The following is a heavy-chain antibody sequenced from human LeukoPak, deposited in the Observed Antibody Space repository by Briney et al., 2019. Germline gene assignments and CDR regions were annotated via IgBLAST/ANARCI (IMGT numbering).Heavy chain of an antibody. V-gene: IGHV1-2*02. D-gene: IGHD3-22*01. CDR2: INPNSGGT. Sequence: ASVKVSCKASGYTFTGFYIHWVRQAPGQGLEWMGWINPNSGGTKYAQRFQGRVTMTRDTSISTAYMELNSLRSDDTAVYHCAREDSSGYYYVTPGGVDYWGQGTLVTVSS. CDR1: GYTFTGFY. CDR3: AREDSSGYYYVTPGGVDY. J-gene: IGHJ4*02.